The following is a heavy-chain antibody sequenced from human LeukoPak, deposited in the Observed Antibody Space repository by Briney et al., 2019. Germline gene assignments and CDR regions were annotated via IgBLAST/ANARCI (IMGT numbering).Heavy chain of an antibody. J-gene: IGHJ3*02. CDR1: GFTFSSYW. Sequence: GGSLRLSCAASGFTFSSYWMHWVRQAPGKGLAWVSCINSDGSSTSYADSVKGRFTISRDNAKNTLYLQMNSLRAEDTAVYYCARDPRYSSGFAAFDIWGQGTMVTVSS. V-gene: IGHV3-74*01. D-gene: IGHD6-19*01. CDR2: INSDGSST. CDR3: ARDPRYSSGFAAFDI.